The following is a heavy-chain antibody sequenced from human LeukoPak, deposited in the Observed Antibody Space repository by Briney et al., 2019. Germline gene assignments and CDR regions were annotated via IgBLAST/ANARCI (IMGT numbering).Heavy chain of an antibody. Sequence: ASETLSLTCAVSGYPINSDYHWGWIRQPPGKGLEFIGSIYYNENTYSNPSLRSRLTISVDTSTNQFSLRLNSVTAADTAVYYCARQLAAGNDAFDIWGQGTMVTVSS. CDR1: GYPINSDYH. CDR2: IYYNENT. J-gene: IGHJ3*02. CDR3: ARQLAAGNDAFDI. D-gene: IGHD2-15*01. V-gene: IGHV4-38-2*01.